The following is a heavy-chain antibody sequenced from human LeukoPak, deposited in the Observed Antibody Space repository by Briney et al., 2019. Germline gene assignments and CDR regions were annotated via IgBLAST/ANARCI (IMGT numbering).Heavy chain of an antibody. Sequence: GGSLRLSCAASGFTFNIYTMTWVRQAPGKGLEWVSIISDNGGSTYYADSVKGRSTISRDNSKNTLYLQMNSLRAEDTAVYYCASPTVGTFDYWGQGTLVTVSS. D-gene: IGHD1-26*01. CDR1: GFTFNIYT. J-gene: IGHJ4*02. V-gene: IGHV3-23*01. CDR2: ISDNGGST. CDR3: ASPTVGTFDY.